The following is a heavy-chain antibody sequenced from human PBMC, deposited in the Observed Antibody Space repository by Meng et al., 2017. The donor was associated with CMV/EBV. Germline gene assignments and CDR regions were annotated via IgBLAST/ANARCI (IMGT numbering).Heavy chain of an antibody. Sequence: QVQLVQSGAEVKKPGASVKVSCKASGYTFTSYYMHWVRQAPGQGLEWMGIINPSGGSTSYAQKFQGRVTMTRDTSTSTVYMELSSLRSEDTAVYYCARGGDFWSGYSPGFVDYWGQGTLVTVSS. D-gene: IGHD3-3*01. CDR1: GYTFTSYY. V-gene: IGHV1-46*01. J-gene: IGHJ4*02. CDR2: INPSGGST. CDR3: ARGGDFWSGYSPGFVDY.